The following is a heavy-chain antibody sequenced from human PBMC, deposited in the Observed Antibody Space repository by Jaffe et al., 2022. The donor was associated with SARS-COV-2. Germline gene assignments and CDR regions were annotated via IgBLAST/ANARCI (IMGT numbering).Heavy chain of an antibody. CDR2: IYYSGST. Sequence: QVQLQESGPGLVKPSETLSLTCTVSGGSISSYYWSWIRQPPGKGLEWIGYIYYSGSTNYNPSLKSRVTISVDTSKNQFSLKLSSVTAADTAVYYCARSVDTAMVDFDYWGQGTLVTVSS. CDR3: ARSVDTAMVDFDY. D-gene: IGHD5-18*01. J-gene: IGHJ4*02. CDR1: GGSISSYY. V-gene: IGHV4-59*01.